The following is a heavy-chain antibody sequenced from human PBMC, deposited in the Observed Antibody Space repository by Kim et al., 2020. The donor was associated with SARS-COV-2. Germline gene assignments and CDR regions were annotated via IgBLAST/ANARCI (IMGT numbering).Heavy chain of an antibody. D-gene: IGHD1-26*01. CDR2: ISYDGSNK. V-gene: IGHV3-30-3*01. CDR3: ARDTPLGELVDY. J-gene: IGHJ4*02. Sequence: GGSLRLSCAASGFTFSSYAMHWVRQAPGKGLEWVAVISYDGSNKYYADSVKGRFTISRDNSKNTLYLQMNSLRAEDTALYYCARDTPLGELVDYWGQGTLVTVSS. CDR1: GFTFSSYA.